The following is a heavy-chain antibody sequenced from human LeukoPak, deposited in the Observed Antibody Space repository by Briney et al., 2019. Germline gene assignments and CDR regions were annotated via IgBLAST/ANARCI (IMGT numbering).Heavy chain of an antibody. Sequence: GGSLRLSCTGSGFTISSYWMTWVRQAPGKGLEWVSGISWNSGSIGYADSVKGRFTISRDNAKNSLYLQMNSLRAEDTAVYYCARMNYVSSGWGAPFDYWGQGTLVTVSS. V-gene: IGHV3-20*04. D-gene: IGHD1-7*01. J-gene: IGHJ4*02. CDR3: ARMNYVSSGWGAPFDY. CDR1: GFTISSYW. CDR2: ISWNSGSI.